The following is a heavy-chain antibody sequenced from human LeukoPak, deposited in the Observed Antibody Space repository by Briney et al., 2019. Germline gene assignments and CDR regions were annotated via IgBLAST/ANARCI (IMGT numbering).Heavy chain of an antibody. D-gene: IGHD1-14*01. J-gene: IGHJ6*03. CDR2: IYYSGST. CDR1: GGSISSSSYY. CDR3: ARDSAVTGGLDYYYYMDV. Sequence: SETLSLTCTVSGGSISSSSYYWGWIRQPPVKGLEWIGSIYYSGSTYYNPSLKSRVTISVDTSKNQFSLKLSSVTAADTAVYYCARDSAVTGGLDYYYYMDVWGKGTTVTVSS. V-gene: IGHV4-39*07.